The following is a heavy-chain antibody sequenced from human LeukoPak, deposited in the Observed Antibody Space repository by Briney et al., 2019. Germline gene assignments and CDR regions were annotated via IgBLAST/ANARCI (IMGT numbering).Heavy chain of an antibody. Sequence: ASVKVSCKASGYTFTSYGISWVRQAPGQGLEWMGWISAYNGNTNYAQKFQGRVTMTRDTSTSTVYMELSSLRSEDTAVYYCAVHDAFDIWGQGTMVTVSS. CDR3: AVHDAFDI. J-gene: IGHJ3*02. V-gene: IGHV1-18*01. CDR2: ISAYNGNT. CDR1: GYTFTSYG.